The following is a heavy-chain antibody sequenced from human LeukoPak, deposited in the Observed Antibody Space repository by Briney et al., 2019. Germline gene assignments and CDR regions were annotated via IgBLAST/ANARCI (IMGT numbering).Heavy chain of an antibody. CDR1: GGSISSYY. D-gene: IGHD2-15*01. V-gene: IGHV4-59*01. J-gene: IGHJ4*02. Sequence: SETLSLTCTVSGGSISSYYWSWIRQPPGKGLEWIGYIYYSGSTNYNPPLKSRVTISVDTSKNQFSLKLSSVTAADTAVYYCARSYCSGGSCYRDWGQGTLVTVSS. CDR3: ARSYCSGGSCYRD. CDR2: IYYSGST.